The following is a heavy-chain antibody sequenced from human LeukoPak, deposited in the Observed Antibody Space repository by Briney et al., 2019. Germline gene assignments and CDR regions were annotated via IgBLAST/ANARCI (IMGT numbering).Heavy chain of an antibody. CDR2: FIPIFGST. CDR3: ARDSGFYDYSGQNYFGDNAFDI. V-gene: IGHV1-69*06. D-gene: IGHD3-22*01. CDR1: GGTFSNYA. Sequence: ASVKVSCKASGGTFSNYAITWVRQAPGQGLEWMGGFIPIFGSTKYAQKFQDRVTITADKSTSTAYMELSSLRSEDTAMYYCARDSGFYDYSGQNYFGDNAFDIWGQGTMVTVSS. J-gene: IGHJ3*02.